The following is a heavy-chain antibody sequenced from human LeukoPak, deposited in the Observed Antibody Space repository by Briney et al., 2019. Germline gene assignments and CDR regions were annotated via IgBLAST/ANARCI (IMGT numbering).Heavy chain of an antibody. J-gene: IGHJ6*02. CDR2: ISAYNGNT. Sequence: GASVKVSCKASGYTFTSYGISWVRQAPGQALEWMGWISAYNGNTNYAQKLQGRVTMTTDTSTSTAYMELRSLRSDDTAVYYCARDGYYDILTGYIHYYYGMDVWGQGTTVTVSS. D-gene: IGHD3-9*01. CDR3: ARDGYYDILTGYIHYYYGMDV. V-gene: IGHV1-18*01. CDR1: GYTFTSYG.